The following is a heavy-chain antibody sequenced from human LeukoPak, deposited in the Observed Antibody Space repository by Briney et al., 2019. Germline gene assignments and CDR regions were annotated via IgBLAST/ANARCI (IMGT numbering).Heavy chain of an antibody. CDR3: ARVPDDSSGYSHFDY. Sequence: PSETLSLTCAVYGGSFSGYYWSWIRQPPGKGLEWIGKINHSGSTNYNPSLKSRVTISVDTSKNQFSLKLSSVTAADTAVYYCARVPDDSSGYSHFDYWGQGTLVTVSS. CDR1: GGSFSGYY. CDR2: INHSGST. D-gene: IGHD3-22*01. J-gene: IGHJ4*02. V-gene: IGHV4-34*01.